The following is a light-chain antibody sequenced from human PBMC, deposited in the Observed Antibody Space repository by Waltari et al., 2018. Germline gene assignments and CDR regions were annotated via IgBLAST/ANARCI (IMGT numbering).Light chain of an antibody. CDR2: DVS. V-gene: IGLV2-14*03. J-gene: IGLJ3*02. CDR3: SSYISSSTLEV. Sequence: QSALTQPASVSGSPGPSITISCTGTSSDVGGYNYVPWYQQHPGKAPKLMIFDVSNRPSGFSNRFSGSKSGNTASLTTSGRQAEDEADYYCSSYISSSTLEVFGGGTRLTVL. CDR1: SSDVGGYNY.